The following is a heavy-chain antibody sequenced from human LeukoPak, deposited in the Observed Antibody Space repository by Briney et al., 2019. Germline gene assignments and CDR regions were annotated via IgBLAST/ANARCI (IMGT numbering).Heavy chain of an antibody. CDR1: GFTFDDYA. J-gene: IGHJ6*02. D-gene: IGHD6-19*01. CDR3: ARIDSSGWYGLDV. Sequence: GGSLRLSCAASGFTFDDYAMHWVRQAPGKGLEWVSGISWNSGSIGYADSVKGRFTNSRDNAKNSLYLQMNSLRAEDTALYYCARIDSSGWYGLDVWGQGTTVTVSS. CDR2: ISWNSGSI. V-gene: IGHV3-9*01.